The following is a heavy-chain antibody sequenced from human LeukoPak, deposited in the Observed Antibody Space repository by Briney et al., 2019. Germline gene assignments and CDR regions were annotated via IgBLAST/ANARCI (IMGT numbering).Heavy chain of an antibody. D-gene: IGHD3-10*01. J-gene: IGHJ4*02. Sequence: PSETLSLTCTVSGGSISSYYWSWIRQPPGKGLEWIGEINHSGSTNYNPSLKSRVTISVDTSKNQFSLKLSSVTAADTAVYYCARGWRFGYWGQGTLVTVSS. CDR3: ARGWRFGY. CDR2: INHSGST. CDR1: GGSISSYY. V-gene: IGHV4-34*01.